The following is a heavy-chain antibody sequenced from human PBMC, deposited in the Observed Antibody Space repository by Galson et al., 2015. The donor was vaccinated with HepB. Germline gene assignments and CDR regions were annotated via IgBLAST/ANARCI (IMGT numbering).Heavy chain of an antibody. CDR1: GFTFSYYG. CDR3: AKGGDYYDSSGYFFPLGH. D-gene: IGHD3-22*01. V-gene: IGHV3-30*18. J-gene: IGHJ4*02. Sequence: SLRLSCAASGFTFSYYGMHWVRQAPGKGLEWVAVISDDGSNNYYADSVKGRITISRDNSKNTLYMQMNSLRPEDTAVYYCAKGGDYYDSSGYFFPLGHWGQGTLVTVSS. CDR2: ISDDGSNN.